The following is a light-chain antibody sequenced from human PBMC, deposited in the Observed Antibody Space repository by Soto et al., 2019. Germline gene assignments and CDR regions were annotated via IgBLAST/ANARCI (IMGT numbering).Light chain of an antibody. CDR2: GAS. CDR3: QQYGSSPMYT. Sequence: EIVLTQSPGTLSLSPGERATLSCRASQSVSSSYLAWYQQKPGQAPRLLIYGASSRATGIPDRFSGSGSGNHFTLTISRLEPEDFAVYYCQQYGSSPMYTFGQGPKLEIK. V-gene: IGKV3-20*01. CDR1: QSVSSSY. J-gene: IGKJ2*01.